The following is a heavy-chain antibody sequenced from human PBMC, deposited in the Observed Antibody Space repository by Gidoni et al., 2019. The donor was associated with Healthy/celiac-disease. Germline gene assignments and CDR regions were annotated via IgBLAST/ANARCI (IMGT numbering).Heavy chain of an antibody. CDR2: RAYDGSNK. J-gene: IGHJ5*02. CDR1: GFTFSSYA. CDR3: ARDMTARGNNWFDP. Sequence: QVQLVESGGGVVQPGGSLRLSCAASGFTFSSYAMHWVRQAPGKGLEWVAVRAYDGSNKYYADSVKGRFTISRDNSKNTLYLQMNSLRAEDTAVYYCARDMTARGNNWFDPWGQGTLVTVSS. D-gene: IGHD5-18*01. V-gene: IGHV3-30-3*01.